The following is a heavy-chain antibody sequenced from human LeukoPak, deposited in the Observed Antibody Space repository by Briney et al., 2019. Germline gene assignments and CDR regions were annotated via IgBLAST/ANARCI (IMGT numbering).Heavy chain of an antibody. CDR2: ISGSGGNT. J-gene: IGHJ6*03. CDR1: GFTFSSSA. D-gene: IGHD2-15*01. CDR3: AKVQGPYCSGGSCFMDV. V-gene: IGHV3-23*01. Sequence: GGSLRLSCAASGFTFSSSAMTWVRQAPGKGLEWVSVISGSGGNTYYADSAKGRFTISRDNSKNTLFLQMNSLRVEDTAVYYCAKVQGPYCSGGSCFMDVWGKGTTVTVSS.